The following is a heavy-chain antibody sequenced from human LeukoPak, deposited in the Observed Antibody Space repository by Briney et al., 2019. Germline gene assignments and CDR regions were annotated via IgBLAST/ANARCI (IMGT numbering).Heavy chain of an antibody. J-gene: IGHJ4*02. CDR2: IIPIFGTA. CDR3: ARDQDYYGSGSYMASRGYFDY. V-gene: IGHV1-69*06. D-gene: IGHD3-10*01. CDR1: GGTFSSYA. Sequence: GASVKVSCKASGGTFSSYAISWVRQAPGQGLEWMGGIIPIFGTANYAQKFQGRVTITADKSTSTAYMELSSLRSEDTAVYYCARDQDYYGSGSYMASRGYFDYWGQGTLVTVSS.